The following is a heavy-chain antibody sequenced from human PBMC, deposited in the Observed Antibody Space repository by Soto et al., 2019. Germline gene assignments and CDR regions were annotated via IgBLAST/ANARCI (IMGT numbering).Heavy chain of an antibody. D-gene: IGHD6-19*01. CDR2: IYHSGSA. CDR3: ASKTITVPGHY. CDR1: GGSISSHTW. J-gene: IGHJ4*02. Sequence: SETLSLTCAVSGGSISSHTWWSWVRQSPERGLEWIGEIYHSGSATYNPSLKSRATISADESKNQFSLSLTSVTAADTAVYYCASKTITVPGHYWGQGTLVPVS. V-gene: IGHV4-4*02.